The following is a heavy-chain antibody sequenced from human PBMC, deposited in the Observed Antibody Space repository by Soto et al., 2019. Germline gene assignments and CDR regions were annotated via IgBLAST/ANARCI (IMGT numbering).Heavy chain of an antibody. D-gene: IGHD5-18*01. CDR1: GGTFSNYA. CDR3: ARDREGGYSYGSFQH. V-gene: IGHV1-46*03. CDR2: INPSGGST. Sequence: ASVKVSCKASGGTFSNYAINWVRQAPGQGLEWMGIINPSGGSTSYAQKFQGRVTMTRDTSTSTVYMELSSLRSEDTAVYYCARDREGGYSYGSFQHWGQGTLVTVSS. J-gene: IGHJ1*01.